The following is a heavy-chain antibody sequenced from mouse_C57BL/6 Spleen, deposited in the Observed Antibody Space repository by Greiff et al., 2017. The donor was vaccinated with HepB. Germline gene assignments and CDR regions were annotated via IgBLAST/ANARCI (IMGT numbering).Heavy chain of an antibody. J-gene: IGHJ2*01. CDR2: IHPNSGST. CDR1: GYTFTSYW. CDR3: ARGPLTAQAQYYFDY. Sequence: QVQLKQPGAELVKPGASVKLSCKASGYTFTSYWMHWVKQRPGQGLEWIGMIHPNSGSTNYNEKFKSKATLTVDKSSSTAYMQLSSLTSEDSAVYYCARGPLTAQAQYYFDYWGQGTTLTVSS. D-gene: IGHD3-2*02. V-gene: IGHV1-64*01.